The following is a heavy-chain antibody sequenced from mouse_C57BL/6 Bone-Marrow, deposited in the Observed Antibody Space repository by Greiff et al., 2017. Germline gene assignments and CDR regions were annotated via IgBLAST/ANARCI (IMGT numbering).Heavy chain of an antibody. Sequence: EVHLVESGGGLVQPGGSLSLSCAASGFTFTDYYMSWVRQPPGKALEWLGFIRNKANGYTTEYSASVKGRFTISRDNSQSILYLQMNALRAEDSATYYCARRYYGSREYYFDYWGQGTTLTVSS. CDR2: IRNKANGYTT. V-gene: IGHV7-3*01. D-gene: IGHD1-1*01. CDR1: GFTFTDYY. CDR3: ARRYYGSREYYFDY. J-gene: IGHJ2*01.